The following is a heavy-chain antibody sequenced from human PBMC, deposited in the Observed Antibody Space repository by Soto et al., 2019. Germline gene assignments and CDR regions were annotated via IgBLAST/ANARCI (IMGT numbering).Heavy chain of an antibody. CDR3: ARDPSFGDPYYFDY. V-gene: IGHV4-31*03. CDR2: IYYSGST. J-gene: IGHJ4*02. CDR1: GGSISSGGYY. D-gene: IGHD4-17*01. Sequence: SETLSLTCTVSGGSISSGGYYWSWIRQHPGKGLEWIGYIYYSGSTYYNPSLKSRVTISVDTSKNQFSLKLSSVTAADTAVYYCARDPSFGDPYYFDYWGQGTLVTVSS.